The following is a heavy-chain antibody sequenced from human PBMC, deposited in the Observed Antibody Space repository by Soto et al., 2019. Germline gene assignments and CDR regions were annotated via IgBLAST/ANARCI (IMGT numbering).Heavy chain of an antibody. CDR2: IIPIFGTA. V-gene: IGHV1-69*06. D-gene: IGHD2-2*02. CDR3: ARDQAGEYCSSTSCYTNWFDP. J-gene: IGHJ5*02. CDR1: GGTFSSYA. Sequence: GASVKVSCKASGGTFSSYAISWVRQAPGQGLEWMGGIIPIFGTANYAQKFQGRVTITADKSTSTAYMELSSLRSEDTAVYYCARDQAGEYCSSTSCYTNWFDPWGQGTLVTVSS.